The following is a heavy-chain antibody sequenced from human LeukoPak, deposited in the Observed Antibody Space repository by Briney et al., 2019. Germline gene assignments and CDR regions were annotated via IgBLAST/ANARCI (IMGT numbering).Heavy chain of an antibody. CDR3: ARALEQWLEYYFDY. CDR1: GGSISGYY. Sequence: SETLSLTCTVSGGSISGYYWSWIRQPPGKGLEWIGYIHSSGSTDYNPSLKSRVTISVDTSKNQFSLKLSSVTAADTAVYYCARALEQWLEYYFDYWGQGTLVTVSS. J-gene: IGHJ4*02. V-gene: IGHV4-59*08. D-gene: IGHD6-19*01. CDR2: IHSSGST.